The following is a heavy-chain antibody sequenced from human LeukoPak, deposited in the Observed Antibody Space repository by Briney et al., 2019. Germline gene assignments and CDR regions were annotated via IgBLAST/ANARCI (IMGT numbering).Heavy chain of an antibody. CDR3: ARVRDGYNYVFVF. CDR2: ISSSSSYI. D-gene: IGHD5-24*01. V-gene: IGHV3-21*01. Sequence: GSLRLSCAASGFSFSSYSMNWVRQAPGKGLEWVSSISSSSSYIYYAGSVKGRFTISRDNFKNTLFLQMNSLRAEDTAVYYCARVRDGYNYVFVFWGQGTLVTVSS. J-gene: IGHJ4*02. CDR1: GFSFSSYS.